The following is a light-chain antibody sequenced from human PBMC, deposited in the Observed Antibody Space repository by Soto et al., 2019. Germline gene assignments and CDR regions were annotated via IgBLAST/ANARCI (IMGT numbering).Light chain of an antibody. V-gene: IGLV1-44*01. J-gene: IGLJ3*02. CDR2: SNN. CDR1: TSNIGSNT. CDR3: AAWDDSLNGWV. Sequence: QSVLTQPPSASGTPGQRVTISCSGSTSNIGSNTVNWYQPFPGTAPKLLIFSNNPRPSEIPDRFSGSESGTSASLAISGLHSEDEADYYCAAWDDSLNGWVFGGGTQLTVL.